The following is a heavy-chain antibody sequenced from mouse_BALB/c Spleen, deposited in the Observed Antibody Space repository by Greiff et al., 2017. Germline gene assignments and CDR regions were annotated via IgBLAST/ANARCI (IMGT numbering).Heavy chain of an antibody. CDR3: ASEVLRSFYAMDY. Sequence: VQLQQSGPELVKPGASVKMSCKASGYTFTSYVMHWVKQKPGQGLEWIGYINPYNDGTKYNEKFKGKATLTSDKSSSTAYMELSSLTSEDSAVYYCASEVLRSFYAMDYWGQGTSVTVSS. CDR2: INPYNDGT. D-gene: IGHD1-1*01. CDR1: GYTFTSYV. J-gene: IGHJ4*01. V-gene: IGHV1-14*01.